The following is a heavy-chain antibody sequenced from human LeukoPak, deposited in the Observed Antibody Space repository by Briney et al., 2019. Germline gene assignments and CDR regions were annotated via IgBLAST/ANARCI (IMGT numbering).Heavy chain of an antibody. J-gene: IGHJ3*02. CDR1: GGSVSSGSYY. CDR3: ARERGYYGSGSHNDAFDI. Sequence: PSETLSLTCTVSGGSVSSGSYYWSWIRQPPGKGLEWIGYIYYSGSTNYNPSLNSRVTISVDTSKNQFSLKLSSVTAADTAVYYCARERGYYGSGSHNDAFDIWGQGTMVTVSS. D-gene: IGHD3-10*01. CDR2: IYYSGST. V-gene: IGHV4-61*01.